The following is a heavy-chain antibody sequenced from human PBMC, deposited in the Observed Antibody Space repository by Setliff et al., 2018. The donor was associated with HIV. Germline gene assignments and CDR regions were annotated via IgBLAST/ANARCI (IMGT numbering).Heavy chain of an antibody. D-gene: IGHD3-16*02. J-gene: IGHJ4*02. CDR2: IIHSGST. V-gene: IGHV4-34*12. Sequence: PSETLSLTCAVYGGSFSGYYWSWIRQPPGKGLEWIGEIIHSGSTNYNPSLKSRVTISVDTSKNQFSLKLSSVTAADTAVYYCASQYYDYVWGSYRYGYFDYWGQGTLVTVSS. CDR3: ASQYYDYVWGSYRYGYFDY. CDR1: GGSFSGYY.